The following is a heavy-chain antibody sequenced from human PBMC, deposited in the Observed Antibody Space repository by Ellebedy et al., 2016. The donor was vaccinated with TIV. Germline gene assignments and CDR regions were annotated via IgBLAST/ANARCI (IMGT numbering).Heavy chain of an antibody. Sequence: GESLKISCAASGFTFSGYGMNWVRQAPGKGLEWVSYISSRGSTIYYADSLKGRFTISRDRAKNSLYLQMNSLRAEDTAVYYCARFVADCGGDGYSPYFDYWGQGTLVTVSS. CDR1: GFTFSGYG. CDR2: ISSRGSTI. V-gene: IGHV3-48*04. CDR3: ARFVADCGGDGYSPYFDY. J-gene: IGHJ4*02. D-gene: IGHD2-21*02.